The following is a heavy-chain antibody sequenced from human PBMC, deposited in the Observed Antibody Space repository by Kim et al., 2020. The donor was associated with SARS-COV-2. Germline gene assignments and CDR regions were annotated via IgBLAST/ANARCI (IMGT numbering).Heavy chain of an antibody. V-gene: IGHV3-21*01. CDR2: ISSSSSYI. J-gene: IGHJ3*02. Sequence: GGSLRLSCAASGFTFSSYSMNWVRQAPGKGLEWVSSISSSSSYIYYADSVKGRFTISRDNAKNSLYLQMNSLRAEDTAVYYCARDFAVLLNAFDIWGQGTMVTVSS. CDR3: ARDFAVLLNAFDI. D-gene: IGHD3-10*01. CDR1: GFTFSSYS.